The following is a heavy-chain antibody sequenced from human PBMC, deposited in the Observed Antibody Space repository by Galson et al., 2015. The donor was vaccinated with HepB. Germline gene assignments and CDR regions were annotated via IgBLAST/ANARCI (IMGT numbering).Heavy chain of an antibody. J-gene: IGHJ4*02. CDR2: INHSGST. CDR3: ARARELLLPPPSPPPDY. CDR1: GGSFSGYY. V-gene: IGHV4-34*01. Sequence: SETLSLTCAVYGGSFSGYYWSWIRQPPGKGLEWIGEINHSGSTNYNPSLKSRVTISVDTSKNQFSLKLSSVTAADTAVYYCARARELLLPPPSPPPDYWGQGTLVTVSS. D-gene: IGHD1-26*01.